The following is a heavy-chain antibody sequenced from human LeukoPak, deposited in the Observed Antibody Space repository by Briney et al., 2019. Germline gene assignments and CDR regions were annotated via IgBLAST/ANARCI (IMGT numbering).Heavy chain of an antibody. V-gene: IGHV1-69*01. CDR2: IIPIFGTA. CDR1: GGTFSRYA. Sequence: SVKLSCKASGGTFSRYAISWVRQAPGQGLEWMGGIIPIFGTANYAQKFQGRVTITADESTSTAYMELSSLRSEDTAVYCCARWGQTMVRGVHQYPYNWFAHWGQGTLVTVSS. CDR3: ARWGQTMVRGVHQYPYNWFAH. D-gene: IGHD3-10*01. J-gene: IGHJ5*02.